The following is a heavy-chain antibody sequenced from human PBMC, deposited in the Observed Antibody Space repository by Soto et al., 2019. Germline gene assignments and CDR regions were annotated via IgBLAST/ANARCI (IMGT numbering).Heavy chain of an antibody. CDR1: GFTFSTHG. V-gene: IGHV3-30*18. Sequence: PGGSLRLSCEVSGFTFSTHGMHWVRQAPGKGLEWVAGTSYDGTNKYYARSVQGRFTISRENSMKTLYLQMNSLRTEDTAVYYCAKDLSGARWYYDALDVWGQGTKVTVYS. D-gene: IGHD2-15*01. J-gene: IGHJ6*02. CDR2: TSYDGTNK. CDR3: AKDLSGARWYYDALDV.